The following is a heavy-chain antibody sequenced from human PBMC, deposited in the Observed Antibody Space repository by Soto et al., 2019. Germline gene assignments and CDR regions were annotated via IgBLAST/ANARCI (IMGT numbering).Heavy chain of an antibody. J-gene: IGHJ4*02. CDR3: ASSRVVTTYFDY. CDR1: GGSISRAGYS. CDR2: IYNSGST. V-gene: IGHV4-30-2*06. Sequence: QLQLQESGSRLVKPSQTLSLTCAVSGGSISRAGYSWSWIRQSPGKGLEWIGYIYNSGSTFYNPSLKSRLTISVDRSKNQLSLQLISVTAADTAVYYCASSRVVTTYFDYWGQGTLVTVSS. D-gene: IGHD2-21*02.